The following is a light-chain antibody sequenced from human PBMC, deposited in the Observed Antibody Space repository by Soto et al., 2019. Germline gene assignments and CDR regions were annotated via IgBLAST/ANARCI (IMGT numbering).Light chain of an antibody. CDR2: YDS. J-gene: IGLJ3*02. CDR3: QVWDISSGHVV. V-gene: IGLV3-21*01. Sequence: SYELTQPPSVSVAPGKTASVACGGSNIGSKSVHWYQKKSGQAPVLVMYYDSDRPSGIPERFSGSNAGNTATLTIRRVEAGDEDDYYCQVWDISSGHVVFGGGTKLTVL. CDR1: NIGSKS.